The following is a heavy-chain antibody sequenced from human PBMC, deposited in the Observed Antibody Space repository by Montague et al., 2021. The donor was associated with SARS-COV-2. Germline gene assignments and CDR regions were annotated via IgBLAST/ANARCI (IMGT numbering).Heavy chain of an antibody. D-gene: IGHD6-13*01. V-gene: IGHV5-51*01. J-gene: IGHJ4*02. CDR2: IYPXXADT. CDR1: GYSFTSYW. CDR3: ARLASSSWPDY. Sequence: QSGAEVKQPGESLKISCKGSGYSFTSYWIGWVRQMPGKGLEWMGMIYPXXADTRYSPFFQGQVTISADKSISTAYLQWSSLKASDTAMYYCARLASSSWPDYWGQGTLVTVSS.